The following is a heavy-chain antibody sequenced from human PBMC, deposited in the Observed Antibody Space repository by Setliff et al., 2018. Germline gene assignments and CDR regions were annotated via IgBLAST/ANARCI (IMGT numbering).Heavy chain of an antibody. CDR3: AGDKPLQHNYNFWSGYCPY. V-gene: IGHV3-30*02. CDR1: GFTFSAYG. J-gene: IGHJ4*02. Sequence: GGSLRLSCAASGFTFSAYGMHWVRQAPGKGLEWVAFIRFDGGNKYYADSVKGRFTISRDNSKNTLYLQMNSLRAEDTAVYYCAGDKPLQHNYNFWSGYCPYWGQGTLVTVSS. CDR2: IRFDGGNK. D-gene: IGHD3-3*01.